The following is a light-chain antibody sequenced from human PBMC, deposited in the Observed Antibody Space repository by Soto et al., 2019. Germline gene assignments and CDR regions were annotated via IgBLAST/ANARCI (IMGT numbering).Light chain of an antibody. Sequence: DIQMTQSPSSLSASVGDRVTITCQASQDISDYLNWYHQKPGKAPKFLIYDASYLETGIPSRFSGSGSGTDFTFTISSLQPEDIGTYYCQQYQSRPFTFGPGTTVDIK. J-gene: IGKJ3*01. CDR3: QQYQSRPFT. CDR1: QDISDY. V-gene: IGKV1-33*01. CDR2: DAS.